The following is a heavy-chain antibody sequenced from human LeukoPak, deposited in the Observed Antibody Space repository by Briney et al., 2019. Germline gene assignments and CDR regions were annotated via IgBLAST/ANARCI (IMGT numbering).Heavy chain of an antibody. Sequence: GGSLRLSCAASGFTFSSYAMSWVRQAPGKGLEWVSAISGSGGSTYYADSVKGRFTISRDNSKNTLYLQMNSLRAEDTAVYYCAKNLKRKTGSCSSISCPLDYWGQGTLVTVSS. CDR2: ISGSGGST. V-gene: IGHV3-23*01. J-gene: IGHJ4*02. CDR1: GFTFSSYA. D-gene: IGHD2-2*03. CDR3: AKNLKRKTGSCSSISCPLDY.